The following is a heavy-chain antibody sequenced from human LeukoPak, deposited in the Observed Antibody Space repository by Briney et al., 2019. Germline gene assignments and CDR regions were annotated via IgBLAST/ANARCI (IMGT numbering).Heavy chain of an antibody. CDR1: GFTFSSSW. Sequence: GGSLRLSCAASGFTFSSSWMTWVRQASGKGLEWVAHIKEDGTEEYYVDSVKGRFTISRDNAKNSLYLLMNSLRAEDTAVYYCARWNNDWEFDYWGQGTLVSVSS. J-gene: IGHJ4*02. CDR2: IKEDGTEE. CDR3: ARWNNDWEFDY. V-gene: IGHV3-7*05. D-gene: IGHD1/OR15-1a*01.